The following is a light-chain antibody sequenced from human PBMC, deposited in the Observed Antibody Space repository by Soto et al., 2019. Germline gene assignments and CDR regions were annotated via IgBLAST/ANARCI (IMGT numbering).Light chain of an antibody. J-gene: IGLJ2*01. Sequence: QSVLTQPPSASGTPGQRVTISCSGSSSNIGSNTVNWYQQLPGTAPKLLIYSNNQRPSGVPDRFSGSKSGTSASLAISGLQSEDEADYYCAAWDDSLVSGGGTKLTVL. CDR2: SNN. V-gene: IGLV1-44*01. CDR3: AAWDDSLV. CDR1: SSNIGSNT.